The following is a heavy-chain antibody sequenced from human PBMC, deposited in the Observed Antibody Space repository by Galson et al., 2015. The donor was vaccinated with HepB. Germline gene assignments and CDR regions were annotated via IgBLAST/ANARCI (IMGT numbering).Heavy chain of an antibody. Sequence: SLRLSCAASGFSVSDNDMSWVRQAPGRGLEWVFVIYTGGATSYGDSVKGRFTISRDNSENTVYLQMNSLRVEDTAVYYCASCAMIGGVIGAFDVWGRGTMVTVSS. D-gene: IGHD3-10*01. CDR1: GFSVSDND. J-gene: IGHJ3*01. V-gene: IGHV3-66*01. CDR2: IYTGGAT. CDR3: ASCAMIGGVIGAFDV.